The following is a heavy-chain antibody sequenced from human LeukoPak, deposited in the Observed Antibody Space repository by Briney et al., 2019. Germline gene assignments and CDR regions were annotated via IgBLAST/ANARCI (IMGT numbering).Heavy chain of an antibody. J-gene: IGHJ3*02. CDR3: AREIGNSSGYQGANAFDI. D-gene: IGHD3-22*01. CDR1: GGSISGSSYY. CDR2: IYYSGST. V-gene: IGHV4-39*07. Sequence: SETLSLTCTVSGGSISGSSYYWGWIRQPPGKGLEWIGSIYYSGSTYYNPSLKSRVTISVDTSKNQFSLKLSSVTAADTAVYYCAREIGNSSGYQGANAFDIWGQGTMVTVSS.